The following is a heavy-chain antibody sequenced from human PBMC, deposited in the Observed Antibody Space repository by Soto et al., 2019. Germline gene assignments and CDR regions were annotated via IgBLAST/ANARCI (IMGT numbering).Heavy chain of an antibody. V-gene: IGHV4-4*07. D-gene: IGHD1-1*01. CDR2: IYATGTT. CDR1: GASISGFY. J-gene: IGHJ5*02. Sequence: SETLSLTCTVSGASISGFYWSCIRKSAWEGLEWIGRIYATGTTDYNPSLKSRVMMSVDTSKKQFSLKLRSVTAADTAVYYCVRDGTKNLRGWFEPGGKG. CDR3: VRDGTKNLRGWFEP.